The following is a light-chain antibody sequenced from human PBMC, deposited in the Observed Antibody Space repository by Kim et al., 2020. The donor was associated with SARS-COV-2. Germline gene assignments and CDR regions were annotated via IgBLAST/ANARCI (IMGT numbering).Light chain of an antibody. CDR3: QHYNNWPRT. CDR2: GVS. J-gene: IGKJ2*01. Sequence: EIVLTQSPVTLSVSPGEGVALSCRASQSVYSSLAWYQQKPGQTPRLLIYGVSTRATGIPARFSGSGSGTEFTLTISNLQSEDFAIYYCQHYNNWPRTFGQGTKLEI. V-gene: IGKV3-15*01. CDR1: QSVYSS.